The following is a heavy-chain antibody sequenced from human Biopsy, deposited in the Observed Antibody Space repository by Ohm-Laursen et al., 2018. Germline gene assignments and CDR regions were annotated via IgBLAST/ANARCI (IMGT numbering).Heavy chain of an antibody. Sequence: SLRLSCAAFGFTFNVYSIVWVRQAPGKGLEWVSSITSRTSSTYYAGSVKGRVTISRDNANNSVSLQMNNLRVDDTAVYYCARWYGDLFYYYNGMDVWGQGTTVTVSS. CDR2: ITSRTSST. CDR3: ARWYGDLFYYYNGMDV. CDR1: GFTFNVYS. D-gene: IGHD3-10*01. J-gene: IGHJ6*02. V-gene: IGHV3-21*01.